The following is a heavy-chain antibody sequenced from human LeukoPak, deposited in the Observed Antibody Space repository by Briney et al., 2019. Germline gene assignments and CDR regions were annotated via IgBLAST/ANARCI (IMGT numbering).Heavy chain of an antibody. D-gene: IGHD5-18*01. Sequence: SETLSLTCTVSGGSISSSSYYWGWIRQPPGKGLEWIGSIYYSGSTYCNPSLKSRVTISVDTSKNQFSLRLSSVTAADTAVYYCARVRYSYDFDYWGQGTLVTVSS. J-gene: IGHJ4*02. V-gene: IGHV4-39*07. CDR3: ARVRYSYDFDY. CDR2: IYYSGST. CDR1: GGSISSSSYY.